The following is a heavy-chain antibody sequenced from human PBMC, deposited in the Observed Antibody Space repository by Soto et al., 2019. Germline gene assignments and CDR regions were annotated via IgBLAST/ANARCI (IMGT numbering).Heavy chain of an antibody. CDR2: IYHSGRT. Sequence: SETLSLTCTVSNDSISGGGYSWSWIRQPPGKGLQWIGYIYHSGRTYYNPSLRSRVAISVDRSKNQFSLNLSSMSAADTAVYYCARGNFQYYFDYWGQGALVTVSS. CDR1: NDSISGGGYS. D-gene: IGHD1-1*01. V-gene: IGHV4-30-2*01. CDR3: ARGNFQYYFDY. J-gene: IGHJ4*02.